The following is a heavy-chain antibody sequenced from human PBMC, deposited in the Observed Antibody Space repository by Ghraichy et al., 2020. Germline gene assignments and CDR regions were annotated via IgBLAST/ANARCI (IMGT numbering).Heavy chain of an antibody. CDR2: ISYDGSNK. CDR3: ARRGGIAVAGTRGYFDY. Sequence: GALRLSCAASGFTFSSYAMHWVRQAPGKGLEWVAVISYDGSNKYYADSVKGRFTISRDNSKNTLYLQMNSLRAEDTAVYYCARRGGIAVAGTRGYFDYWGQGTLVTVSS. D-gene: IGHD6-19*01. V-gene: IGHV3-30*04. J-gene: IGHJ4*02. CDR1: GFTFSSYA.